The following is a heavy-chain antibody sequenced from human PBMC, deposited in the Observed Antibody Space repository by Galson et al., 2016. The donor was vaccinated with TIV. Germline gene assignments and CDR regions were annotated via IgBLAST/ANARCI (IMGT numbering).Heavy chain of an antibody. V-gene: IGHV3-23*01. CDR3: AKGGSAFSYGYAFDM. Sequence: SLRLSCAASGFTFGSYAISWVRQAPGKGLEWVSIINDRGDDTYYADSVKGRFTISRDNSKNTLYLQMHSLRAEDTALYFGAKGGSAFSYGYAFDMWGQGTMVTVSS. J-gene: IGHJ3*02. CDR1: GFTFGSYA. D-gene: IGHD5-18*01. CDR2: INDRGDDT.